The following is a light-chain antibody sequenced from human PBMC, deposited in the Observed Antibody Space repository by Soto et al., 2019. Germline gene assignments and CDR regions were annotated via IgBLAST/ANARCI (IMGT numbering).Light chain of an antibody. CDR1: QSVPKNY. Sequence: EIVLTQSPGTLSLSPGERATLSCRASQSVPKNYLAWYQQKPGQAPSLLIHDASSRATGIPDRFSGSGSGTDFTLTINTLEPEDFAVYYCQQCSTSPLTFGGGTKVEIK. CDR2: DAS. J-gene: IGKJ4*01. CDR3: QQCSTSPLT. V-gene: IGKV3-20*01.